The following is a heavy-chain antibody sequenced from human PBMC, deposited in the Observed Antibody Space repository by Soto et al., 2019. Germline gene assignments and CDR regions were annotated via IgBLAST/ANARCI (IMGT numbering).Heavy chain of an antibody. CDR3: ARAGAAGIPQPYYYGMDV. D-gene: IGHD6-13*01. CDR2: IWYDGSNK. V-gene: IGHV3-33*01. CDR1: GFTFSSYG. J-gene: IGHJ6*02. Sequence: QVQLVESGGGVVQPGRSLRLSCAASGFTFSSYGMHWVRQAPGKGLEWVAVIWYDGSNKYYADSVKGRFTISRDNSKKTLYLQMNRLRAEDTAVYYWARAGAAGIPQPYYYGMDVWGQGTTVTVSS.